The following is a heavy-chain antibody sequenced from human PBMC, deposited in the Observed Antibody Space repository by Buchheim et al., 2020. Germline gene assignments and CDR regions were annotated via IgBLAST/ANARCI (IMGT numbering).Heavy chain of an antibody. CDR2: ISSSSSYI. V-gene: IGHV3-21*01. CDR1: GFTFSIYT. CDR3: ARDGEWELSFDAFDI. D-gene: IGHD1-26*01. J-gene: IGHJ3*02. Sequence: EVQLVESGGGLVKPGGSLRLSCAASGFTFSIYTMHWVRQAPGKGLEWVSSISSSSSYIYYADSVKGRFTISRDNAKNSLYLQMSSLKAEDTAVYYCARDGEWELSFDAFDIWGQGT.